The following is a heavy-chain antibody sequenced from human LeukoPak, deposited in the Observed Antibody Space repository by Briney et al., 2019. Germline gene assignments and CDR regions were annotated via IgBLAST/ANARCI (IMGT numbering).Heavy chain of an antibody. CDR1: GGSISSGDYY. D-gene: IGHD2-21*02. Sequence: SETLSLTCTVSGGSISSGDYYWSWIRQPPGKGLEWIGYIYYSGSTYYNPSLKSRVTISVDTSKNQFSLKLSSVTAADTAVYYCARVYPYCGGDCYPNWFDPWGQGTLVTVSS. CDR2: IYYSGST. J-gene: IGHJ5*02. V-gene: IGHV4-30-4*01. CDR3: ARVYPYCGGDCYPNWFDP.